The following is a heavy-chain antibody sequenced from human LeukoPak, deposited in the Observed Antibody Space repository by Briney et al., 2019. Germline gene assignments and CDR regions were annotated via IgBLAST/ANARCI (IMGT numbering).Heavy chain of an antibody. J-gene: IGHJ4*02. CDR1: GGSISSGDYY. CDR3: ARGGRHYCSGGSCHNLPVGRDY. D-gene: IGHD2-15*01. CDR2: IYYSGST. Sequence: PSQTLSLTCTVSGGSISSGDYYWSWTRQPPGKGLEWIGYIYYSGSTYYNPSLKSRVTISVDTSKNQFSLKLSSVTAADTAVYYCARGGRHYCSGGSCHNLPVGRDYWGQGTLVTVSS. V-gene: IGHV4-30-4*01.